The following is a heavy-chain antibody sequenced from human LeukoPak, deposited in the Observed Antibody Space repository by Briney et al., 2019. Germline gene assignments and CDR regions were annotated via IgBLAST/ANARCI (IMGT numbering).Heavy chain of an antibody. CDR3: ARVRSSSLDY. CDR1: GGSISSGGYS. J-gene: IGHJ4*02. CDR2: IYHSGST. Sequence: TSETLSLTCAVSGGSISSGGYSWSWIRQPPGKGLEWIGYIYHSGSTYYNPSLKSRVTISVDTSKNQFSLKLSSVTAADTAVYYCARVRSSSLDYWGQGTLVTVSS. V-gene: IGHV4-30-2*01. D-gene: IGHD6-6*01.